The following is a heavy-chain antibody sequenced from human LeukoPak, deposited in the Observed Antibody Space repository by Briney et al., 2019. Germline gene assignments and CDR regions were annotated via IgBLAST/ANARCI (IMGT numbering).Heavy chain of an antibody. CDR2: ISYDGSNK. V-gene: IGHV3-30*04. CDR3: ARALGSSRTNGYFDY. D-gene: IGHD6-13*01. CDR1: GFTFSSYA. Sequence: GGSLRLSCAASGFTFSSYAMHWVRQAPGKGLEWVAVISYDGSNKYYADSVKGRFTISRDNSKNTLYLQMNSLRAEDTAVYYCARALGSSRTNGYFDYWGQGTLVTVSS. J-gene: IGHJ4*02.